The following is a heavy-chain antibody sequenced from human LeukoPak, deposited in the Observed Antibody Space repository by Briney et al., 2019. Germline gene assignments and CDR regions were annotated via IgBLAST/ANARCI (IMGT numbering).Heavy chain of an antibody. CDR1: GGTFSIYA. V-gene: IGHV1-69*13. D-gene: IGHD6-6*01. Sequence: SVKVSCTASGGTFSIYAISWVRQAPGQGLEWMGGIIPIFGTANYAQKFPGRVTITADESTSTAYMELSSLRSEDTAVYYCARDLPRIAARAGYYYYGMDVWGQGTMVTVSS. CDR2: IIPIFGTA. J-gene: IGHJ6*02. CDR3: ARDLPRIAARAGYYYYGMDV.